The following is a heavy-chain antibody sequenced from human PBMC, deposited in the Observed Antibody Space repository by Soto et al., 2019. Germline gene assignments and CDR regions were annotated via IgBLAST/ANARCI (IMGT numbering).Heavy chain of an antibody. CDR2: INPSGGST. Sequence: ASVKVSCKASGYTFTSYYMHWVRQAPGQGLEWMGIINPSGGSTTYAQKFQGRVTMTRDTSTRTVYMELSSLRSEDTAVYYCARESMGATTDYYYYGMDVWGQGTTVTVSS. D-gene: IGHD1-26*01. J-gene: IGHJ6*02. V-gene: IGHV1-46*01. CDR1: GYTFTSYY. CDR3: ARESMGATTDYYYYGMDV.